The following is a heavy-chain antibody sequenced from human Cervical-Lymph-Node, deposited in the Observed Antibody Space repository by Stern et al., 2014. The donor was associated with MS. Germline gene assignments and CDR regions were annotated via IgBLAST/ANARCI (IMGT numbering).Heavy chain of an antibody. D-gene: IGHD3-22*01. CDR3: ARDQGGKYYDSSGYYSDAFDI. CDR2: ISSSSSYI. Sequence: EVQLVESGGGLVKPGGSLRLSCAASGFTFSSYSMNWVRQAPGKGLEWVSSISSSSSYIYYADSVKGLFTISRDNAKNSLYLQMNSLRAEDTAVYYCARDQGGKYYDSSGYYSDAFDIWGQGTMVTVSS. V-gene: IGHV3-21*01. J-gene: IGHJ3*02. CDR1: GFTFSSYS.